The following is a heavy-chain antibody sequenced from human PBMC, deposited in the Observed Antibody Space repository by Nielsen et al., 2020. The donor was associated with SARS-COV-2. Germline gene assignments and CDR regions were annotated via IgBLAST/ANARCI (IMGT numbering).Heavy chain of an antibody. CDR2: IKSKTDGGTT. CDR1: GFTFSNAW. D-gene: IGHD3-3*01. J-gene: IGHJ4*02. Sequence: GESLKISCAASGFTFSNAWMSWVRQAPGKGLEWVGRIKSKTDGGTTDYAAPVKGRFTISRDDSKNTLYLQMNSLRAEDTAVYYCARLSNFWSGYNDYWGQGTLVIVSS. V-gene: IGHV3-15*01. CDR3: ARLSNFWSGYNDY.